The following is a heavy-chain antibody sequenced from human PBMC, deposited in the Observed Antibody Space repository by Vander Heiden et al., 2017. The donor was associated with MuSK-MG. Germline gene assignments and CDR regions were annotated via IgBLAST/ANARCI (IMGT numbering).Heavy chain of an antibody. CDR1: GFTFSSYA. CDR2: ISYDGSNK. CDR3: AREAHYDILTDYYPYYFDY. D-gene: IGHD3-9*01. V-gene: IGHV3-30-3*01. Sequence: QVQLVESGGGVVQPGRSLRLSCAASGFTFSSYAMHWVRQAPGKWLEWVAVISYDGSNKYYADSVKGRFTISRDNSKNTLYLQMNSLRAEDTAVYYCAREAHYDILTDYYPYYFDYWGQGTLVTVSS. J-gene: IGHJ4*02.